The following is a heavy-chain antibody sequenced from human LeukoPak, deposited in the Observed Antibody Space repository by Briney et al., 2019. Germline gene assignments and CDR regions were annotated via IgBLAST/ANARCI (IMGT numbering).Heavy chain of an antibody. CDR3: AKDSYGGSGSYYLYSFDY. CDR2: ISWNGGRI. J-gene: IGHJ4*02. D-gene: IGHD3-10*01. Sequence: GGSLRLSCAASGFTFDDYAMHWVRQVPGKGLEWVSGISWNGGRIGYADSVKGRFTISRDNDKNSLYLQMNSLRPEDTAFYYCAKDSYGGSGSYYLYSFDYWGQGTLVAVSS. V-gene: IGHV3-9*01. CDR1: GFTFDDYA.